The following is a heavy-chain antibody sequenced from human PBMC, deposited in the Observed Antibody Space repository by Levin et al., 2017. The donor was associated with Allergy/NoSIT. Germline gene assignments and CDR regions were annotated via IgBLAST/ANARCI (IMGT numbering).Heavy chain of an antibody. Sequence: ASVKVSCKASGYTFTGYYMHWVRQAPGQGLEWMGWINPNSGGTNYAQKFQGRVTMTRDTSISTAYMELSRLRSDDTAVYYCARDRGVYKQLGLFDYWGQGTLVTVSS. CDR2: INPNSGGT. CDR3: ARDRGVYKQLGLFDY. CDR1: GYTFTGYY. V-gene: IGHV1-2*02. D-gene: IGHD6-6*01. J-gene: IGHJ4*02.